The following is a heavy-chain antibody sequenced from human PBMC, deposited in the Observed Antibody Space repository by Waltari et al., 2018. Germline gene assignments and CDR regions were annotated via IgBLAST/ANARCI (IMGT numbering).Heavy chain of an antibody. CDR1: GYSISSGYY. Sequence: QVQLQESGPGLVKPSETLSLTCAVSGYSISSGYYWGWIRQPPGKGLEWIGSIYHSGSTYYNPSRKSRVTISVDTSKNQFSLKLSSVTAADTAVYYCAGIIYPGALIDYWGQGTLVTVSS. CDR3: AGIIYPGALIDY. CDR2: IYHSGST. D-gene: IGHD1-26*01. V-gene: IGHV4-38-2*01. J-gene: IGHJ4*02.